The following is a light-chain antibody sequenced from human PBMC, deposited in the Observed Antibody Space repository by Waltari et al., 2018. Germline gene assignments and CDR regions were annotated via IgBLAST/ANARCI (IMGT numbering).Light chain of an antibody. CDR2: GAA. Sequence: EVVLTQSPVTLSLSPGERATLSCRPSQSVSSTYLAWYQKQAGLPPRLLIFGAAIRATRTPNRFRCSGSGTEFCPANDRLEPEDSAVYYCHQYGTSPRTFGQGTKVEIK. J-gene: IGKJ1*01. V-gene: IGKV3-20*01. CDR1: QSVSSTY. CDR3: HQYGTSPRT.